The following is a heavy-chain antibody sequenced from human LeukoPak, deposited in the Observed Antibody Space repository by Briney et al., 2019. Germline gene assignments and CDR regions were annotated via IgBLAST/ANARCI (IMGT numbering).Heavy chain of an antibody. CDR2: INSDGTTP. Sequence: GGSLRLSCAASGFSFSNSWMHWVRQAPGKGLVWVSRINSDGTTPYYADSVKGRFFISRDNSKNTVHLEMNSLRAEDTAVYYCAKDSFIVVRGVGSDDGFAVWGQGTMVTVSS. D-gene: IGHD3-10*01. CDR3: AKDSFIVVRGVGSDDGFAV. J-gene: IGHJ3*01. V-gene: IGHV3-74*01. CDR1: GFSFSNSW.